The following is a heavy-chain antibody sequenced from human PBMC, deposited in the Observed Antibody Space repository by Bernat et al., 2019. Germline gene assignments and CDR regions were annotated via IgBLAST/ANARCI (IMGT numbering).Heavy chain of an antibody. J-gene: IGHJ4*02. CDR2: IKSKGYGGTT. D-gene: IGHD6-19*01. CDR3: TRVLPLGFKQWPPQLFDY. Sequence: EVQLVESGGGLVQPGRSLRLSCAASGFTFGDDTINWVRQAPGKGLEWVGFIKSKGYGGTTEYAASVKGRFTFSRDDSKSIAYLQMNSLKTEDTAVYYCTRVLPLGFKQWPPQLFDYWGQGTLVTVSS. CDR1: GFTFGDDT. V-gene: IGHV3-49*04.